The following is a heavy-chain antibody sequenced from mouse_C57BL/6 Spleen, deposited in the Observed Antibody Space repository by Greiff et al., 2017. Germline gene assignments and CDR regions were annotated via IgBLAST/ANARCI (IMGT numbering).Heavy chain of an antibody. CDR3: ARSDYHVLMDY. CDR2: ISSGSSTI. V-gene: IGHV5-17*01. CDR1: GFTFSDYG. Sequence: EVKLVESGGGLVKPGGSLKLSCAASGFTFSDYGMHWVRQAPEKGLEWVAYISSGSSTIYYADTVKGRFTISRDNAKNTLFLQMTSLRSEDTAMYYCARSDYHVLMDYWGQGTSVTVSS. D-gene: IGHD2-4*01. J-gene: IGHJ4*01.